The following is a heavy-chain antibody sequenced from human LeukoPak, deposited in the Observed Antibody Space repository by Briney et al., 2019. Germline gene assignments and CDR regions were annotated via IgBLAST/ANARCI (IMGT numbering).Heavy chain of an antibody. J-gene: IGHJ4*02. CDR1: GGSISSGSYY. CDR3: AILETNIDY. CDR2: IYTSGST. D-gene: IGHD2/OR15-2a*01. Sequence: SETLSLTCTVSGGSISSGSYYWSWIRQPAGKGLEWIGRIYTSGSTNYNPSLKSRVSISVDTSKNQFSLKLSSVTAADTAMYYCAILETNIDYWGQGTLVTVSS. V-gene: IGHV4-61*02.